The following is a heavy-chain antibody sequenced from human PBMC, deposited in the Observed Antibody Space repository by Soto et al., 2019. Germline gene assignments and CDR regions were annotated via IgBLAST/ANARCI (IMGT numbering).Heavy chain of an antibody. CDR3: AREKFLRDIVLMVYATPLAFDI. D-gene: IGHD2-8*01. CDR2: ISSSSSTI. Sequence: GGSLRLSCAASGFTFSSYSMNWVRQAPGKGLEWVSYISSSSSTIYYADSVKGRFTISRDNAKNSLYLQMNSLRDEDTAVYYCAREKFLRDIVLMVYATPLAFDIWGQGTMVTVSS. V-gene: IGHV3-48*02. CDR1: GFTFSSYS. J-gene: IGHJ3*02.